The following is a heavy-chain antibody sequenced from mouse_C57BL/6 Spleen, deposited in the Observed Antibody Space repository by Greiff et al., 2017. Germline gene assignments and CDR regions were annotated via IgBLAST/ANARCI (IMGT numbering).Heavy chain of an antibody. J-gene: IGHJ3*01. Sequence: EVKLLESGPGLVKPSQSLSLTCSVTGYSITSGYYWNWIRQFPGNKLEWMGYISYDGSNNYNPSLKNRITITRYTSKNQFCLKLNSVTTEDTATYYCASQIYYDYPGFAYWGQGTLVTVSA. V-gene: IGHV3-6*01. CDR1: GYSITSGYY. CDR3: ASQIYYDYPGFAY. D-gene: IGHD2-4*01. CDR2: ISYDGSN.